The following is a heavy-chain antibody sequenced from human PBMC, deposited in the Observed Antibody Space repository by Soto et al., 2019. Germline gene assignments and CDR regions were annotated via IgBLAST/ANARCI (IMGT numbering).Heavy chain of an antibody. Sequence: SVKASCRAAGYTCTIYGISWVRQAPGQGLEWMGWISAYNGNTNYAQKLQGRVTMTTDTSTSTAYMELRSLRSDDTAVYYCARDRASGYYGNFDYWGQGTRVTVSA. CDR2: ISAYNGNT. J-gene: IGHJ4*02. V-gene: IGHV1-18*04. D-gene: IGHD3-3*01. CDR1: GYTCTIYG. CDR3: ARDRASGYYGNFDY.